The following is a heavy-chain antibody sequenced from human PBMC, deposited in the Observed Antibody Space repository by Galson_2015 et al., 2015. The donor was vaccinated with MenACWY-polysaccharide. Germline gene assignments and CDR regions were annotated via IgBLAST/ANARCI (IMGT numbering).Heavy chain of an antibody. V-gene: IGHV5-51*03. CDR1: GYSFNTNE. CDR3: ARNGGGLGV. D-gene: IGHD3-16*01. J-gene: IGHJ3*01. Sequence: QSGAEVKKPGESLTISCKASGYSFNTNEIGWVRKLPGKGLEWMGIVYPADSKIRYSPSFEGQVTISVDKSISTVYLQWSSLKASDTAMYYCARNGGGLGVWGQGTMVTVSS. CDR2: VYPADSKI.